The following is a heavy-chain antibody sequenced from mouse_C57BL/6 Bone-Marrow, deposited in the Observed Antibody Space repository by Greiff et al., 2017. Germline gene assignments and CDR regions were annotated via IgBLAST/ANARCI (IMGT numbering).Heavy chain of an antibody. D-gene: IGHD2-3*01. J-gene: IGHJ3*01. V-gene: IGHV1-18*01. Sequence: EVQLQQSGPELVKPGASVKIPCKASGYTFTDYNMDWVKQSHGKSLEWIGDINPNNGGTIYNQKFKGKATLTVDKASSTAYMDLRSLTSEDTSVYYCARSPIYDGYYVTFLFAYWGQGTLVTVSA. CDR2: INPNNGGT. CDR1: GYTFTDYN. CDR3: ARSPIYDGYYVTFLFAY.